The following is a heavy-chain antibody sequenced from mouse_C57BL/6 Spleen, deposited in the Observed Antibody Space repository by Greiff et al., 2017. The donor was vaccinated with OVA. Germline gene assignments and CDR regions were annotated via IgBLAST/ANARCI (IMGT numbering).Heavy chain of an antibody. CDR1: GYSITSGYY. CDR2: ISYDGSN. D-gene: IGHD1-1*01. J-gene: IGHJ3*01. V-gene: IGHV3-6*01. Sequence: DVKLQESGPGLVKPSQSLSLTCSVTGYSITSGYYWNWIRQFPGNKLEWMGYISYDGSNNYNPSLKNRISITRDTSKNQFFLKLNSVTTEDTATYYCATYGSSLQAWFAYWGQGTLVTVSA. CDR3: ATYGSSLQAWFAY.